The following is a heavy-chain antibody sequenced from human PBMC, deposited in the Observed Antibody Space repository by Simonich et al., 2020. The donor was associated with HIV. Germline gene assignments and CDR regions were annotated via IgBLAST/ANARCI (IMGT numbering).Heavy chain of an antibody. Sequence: EVQLVESGGGFVQPGRSLRLSCTASGFTFGDYAMSWFRQAPGKGLEWVGFIRSKAYGGTKEYAASVKGRFTISRDDSKSIAYLQMNSLKTEDTAVYYCTSSDYDSSDYYYRYFQHWGQGTLVTVSS. V-gene: IGHV3-49*03. D-gene: IGHD3-22*01. J-gene: IGHJ1*01. CDR2: IRSKAYGGTK. CDR3: TSSDYDSSDYYYRYFQH. CDR1: GFTFGDYA.